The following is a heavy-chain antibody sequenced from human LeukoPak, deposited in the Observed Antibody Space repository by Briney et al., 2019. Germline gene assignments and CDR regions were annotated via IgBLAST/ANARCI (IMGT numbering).Heavy chain of an antibody. D-gene: IGHD3-22*01. CDR1: GFTVSTNY. J-gene: IGHJ4*02. V-gene: IGHV3-53*01. CDR3: ASHYDTSGYHYFDF. Sequence: GGSLRLSCAASGFTVSTNYMSWVRQAPGKGLEWVSVIYSGGSTHYAESVKGRFTISRDNSKNTVYLQMNSVRAEDTAVYYCASHYDTSGYHYFDFRGQGTLVTVSS. CDR2: IYSGGST.